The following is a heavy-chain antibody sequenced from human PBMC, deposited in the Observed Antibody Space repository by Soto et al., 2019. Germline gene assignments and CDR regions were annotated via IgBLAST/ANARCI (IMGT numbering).Heavy chain of an antibody. CDR2: INPNSGGT. CDR1: GYTFTGYY. V-gene: IGHV1-2*04. CDR3: ARDYYDSSGYYDSGFDP. Sequence: GASLKVSCKASGYTFTGYYMHWVRQAPGQGLEWMGWINPNSGGTNYAQKFQGWVTMTRDTSISTAYMELSRLRSDDTAVYYCARDYYDSSGYYDSGFDPWGQGTLVTVSS. J-gene: IGHJ5*02. D-gene: IGHD3-22*01.